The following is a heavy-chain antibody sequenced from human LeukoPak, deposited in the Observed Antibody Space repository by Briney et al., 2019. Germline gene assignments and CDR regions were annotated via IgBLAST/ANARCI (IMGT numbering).Heavy chain of an antibody. D-gene: IGHD3/OR15-3a*01. CDR2: INSGSSTI. V-gene: IGHV3-48*04. Sequence: PGGSLRLSCAASGFTFSNYNMNWVRQAPGKGLEWVSFINSGSSTIYYAESVKGRFTISRDNAKNSLRLQMNSLRAEDTAVYYCAKGGNTYGFFDYWGQGTLVTVSS. CDR3: AKGGNTYGFFDY. J-gene: IGHJ4*02. CDR1: GFTFSNYN.